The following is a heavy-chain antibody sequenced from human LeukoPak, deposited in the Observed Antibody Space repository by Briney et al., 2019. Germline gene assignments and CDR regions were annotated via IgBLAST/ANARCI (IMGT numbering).Heavy chain of an antibody. V-gene: IGHV1-69*13. CDR2: IIPIFGTA. D-gene: IGHD3-10*01. J-gene: IGHJ4*02. CDR1: GYTFTGYY. Sequence: GASVKVSCKASGYTFTGYYMRWVRQAPGQGLEWMGGIIPIFGTANYAQKFQGRVTITADESTSTAYMELSSLRSEDTAVYYCLSGSGSYWWDFDYWGQGTLVTVSS. CDR3: LSGSGSYWWDFDY.